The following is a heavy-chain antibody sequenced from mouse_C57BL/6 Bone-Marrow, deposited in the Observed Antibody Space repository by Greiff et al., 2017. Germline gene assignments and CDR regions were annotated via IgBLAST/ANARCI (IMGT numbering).Heavy chain of an antibody. CDR3: AKRDYYYGSSLWYFDV. J-gene: IGHJ1*03. D-gene: IGHD1-1*01. CDR1: GFSLTSYG. V-gene: IGHV2-5*01. Sequence: VQLQQSGPGLVQPSQSLSITCTVSGFSLTSYGVHWVRQSPGKGLEWLGVIGRGGSTDYNAAFMSSLSITKDNSKGQVFFTMNSLLADDTAIYYGAKRDYYYGSSLWYFDVWGTGTTVTVSS. CDR2: IGRGGST.